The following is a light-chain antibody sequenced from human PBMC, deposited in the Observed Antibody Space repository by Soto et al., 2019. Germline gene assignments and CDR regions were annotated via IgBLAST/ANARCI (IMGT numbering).Light chain of an antibody. CDR3: SSSAGSNNPYV. V-gene: IGLV2-8*01. CDR1: SSDVGGCKF. J-gene: IGLJ1*01. CDR2: EVS. Sequence: QSALTQPPSASGSPGQSVTISCTGTSSDVGGCKFVSWYQQYPGKAPKLIIYEVSKRPSGVPDRFSGSKSGNTASLTVSGLQAEDEADYYCSSSAGSNNPYVFGTGTKVTVL.